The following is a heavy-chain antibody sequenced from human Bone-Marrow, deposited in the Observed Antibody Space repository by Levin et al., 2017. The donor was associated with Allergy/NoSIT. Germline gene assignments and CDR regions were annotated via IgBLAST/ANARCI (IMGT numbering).Heavy chain of an antibody. D-gene: IGHD6-19*01. V-gene: IGHV3-15*01. J-gene: IGHJ4*02. CDR3: TTVPGIAVAGTVGDVLIDY. CDR2: IKSKTDGGTT. Sequence: GGSLRLSCAASGFTFSNAWMSWVRQAPGKGLEWVGRIKSKTDGGTTDYAAPVKGRFTISRDDSKNTLYLQMNSLKTEDTAVYYCTTVPGIAVAGTVGDVLIDYWGQGTLVTVSS. CDR1: GFTFSNAW.